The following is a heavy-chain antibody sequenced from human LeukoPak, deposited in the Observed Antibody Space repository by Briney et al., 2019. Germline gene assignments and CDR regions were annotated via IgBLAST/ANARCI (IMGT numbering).Heavy chain of an antibody. CDR1: GFTFGDYA. V-gene: IGHV3-9*01. J-gene: IGHJ4*02. D-gene: IGHD3-16*02. CDR3: ASLSARYTDY. CDR2: ISWNSDSI. Sequence: GGSLRLSCAASGFTFGDYAMHWVRQAPGKGLEWVSGISWNSDSIGYADSVKGRFTISRDNAKNSLYLQMNSLRAEDTALYYCASLSARYTDYWGQGTLVTVSS.